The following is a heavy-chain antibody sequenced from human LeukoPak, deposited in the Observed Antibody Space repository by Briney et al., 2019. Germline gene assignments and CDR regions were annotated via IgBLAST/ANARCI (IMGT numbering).Heavy chain of an antibody. J-gene: IGHJ3*02. CDR2: INPSGGST. D-gene: IGHD3-16*02. Sequence: GASVKVSCKASGYTFTGYYMHWVRQASGQGLEWMGIINPSGGSTSYAQKFQGRVTMTRDTSTSTVYMELSSLRSEDTAVYYCAPPQGRYDAFDIWRQGTMVTVSS. V-gene: IGHV1-46*01. CDR1: GYTFTGYY. CDR3: APPQGRYDAFDI.